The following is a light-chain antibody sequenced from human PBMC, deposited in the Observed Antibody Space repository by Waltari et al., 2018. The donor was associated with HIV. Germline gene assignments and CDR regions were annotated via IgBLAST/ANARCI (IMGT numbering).Light chain of an antibody. V-gene: IGLV3-1*01. J-gene: IGLJ3*02. CDR2: HDS. CDR3: QAWDSSTWV. CDR1: TLGDKF. Sequence: SYELTQPPSVSVSPGQTATITCSGDTLGDKFACWYQQKPGQSPVLVIYHDSKRPSGISERFSGSNSGNTATLTISGTQAMDEADYYCQAWDSSTWVFGGGTKLTVL.